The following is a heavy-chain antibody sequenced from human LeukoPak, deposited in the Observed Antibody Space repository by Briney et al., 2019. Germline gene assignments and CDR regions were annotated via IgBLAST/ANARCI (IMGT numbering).Heavy chain of an antibody. V-gene: IGHV3-53*01. J-gene: IGHJ4*02. CDR3: VGGYSRGWYGDY. CDR1: GFTVSTNY. D-gene: IGHD6-19*01. Sequence: GGSLRLSCAASGFTVSTNYMSWVRQTPGKGLEWVSVIYTGGNTYYADSVKGRFTVSRDNPENTLYLQMNSLRAEDTAVYYCVGGYSRGWYGDYWGQGTLVTVSS. CDR2: IYTGGNT.